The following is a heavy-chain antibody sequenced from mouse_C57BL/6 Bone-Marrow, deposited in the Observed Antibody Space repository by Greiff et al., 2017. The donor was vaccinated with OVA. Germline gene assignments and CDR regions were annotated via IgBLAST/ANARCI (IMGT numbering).Heavy chain of an antibody. V-gene: IGHV1-55*01. Sequence: QVHVKQPGAELVKPGASVKMSCKASGYTFTSYWITWVKQRPGQGLEWIGDIYPGSGSTNYNEKFKSKATLTVDKSSSTAYMQLSSLTSEDSAVYYCTRWNVYYGSSYVVFDDWGQGTTLTVSS. CDR1: GYTFTSYW. J-gene: IGHJ2*01. CDR3: TRWNVYYGSSYVVFDD. CDR2: IYPGSGST. D-gene: IGHD1-1*01.